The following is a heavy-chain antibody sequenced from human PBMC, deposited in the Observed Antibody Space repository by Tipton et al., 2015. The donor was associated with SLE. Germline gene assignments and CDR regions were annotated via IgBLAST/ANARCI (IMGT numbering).Heavy chain of an antibody. CDR1: GGSMSSYY. V-gene: IGHV4-4*07. D-gene: IGHD4-17*01. Sequence: GLVKPSETLSLICSVSGGSMSSYYWNWIRQPAGKGLEWIGRVYATGSTSYNPSLNNRVAMSLDTSKNQFSLKVNSVTAADTAVYYCARDYGEPPYYFDHWGQGTLVTVYS. J-gene: IGHJ4*02. CDR2: VYATGST. CDR3: ARDYGEPPYYFDH.